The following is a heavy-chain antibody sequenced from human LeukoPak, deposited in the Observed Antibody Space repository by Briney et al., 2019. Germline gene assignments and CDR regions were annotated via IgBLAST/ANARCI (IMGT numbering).Heavy chain of an antibody. D-gene: IGHD6-13*01. CDR1: GGSLSSYY. CDR2: IYYSGST. CDR3: ARRVGYSSSWSGFDY. V-gene: IGHV4-59*08. Sequence: SETLSLTCTVSGGSLSSYYWSWIRQPPGKGLEWIGYIYYSGSTNYNPSLKSRVTISVDTSKNQFSLKLSSVTAADTAVYYCARRVGYSSSWSGFDYWGQGTLVTVSS. J-gene: IGHJ4*02.